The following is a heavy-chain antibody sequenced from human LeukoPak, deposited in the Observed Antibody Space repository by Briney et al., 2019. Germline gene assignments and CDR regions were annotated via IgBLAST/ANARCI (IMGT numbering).Heavy chain of an antibody. V-gene: IGHV3-23*01. CDR1: GIAFSRFA. J-gene: IGHJ4*02. Sequence: SGGSLRLSCGASGIAFSRFAMSWVRQAPGKGLEWVSVVSESGDITHYAESVRGRFTISRDNSKNTLYLEMNRLRSDDTAIYYCAKDIAQGYTFGTIEEDYWGQGTLVTVAS. CDR3: AKDIAQGYTFGTIEEDY. D-gene: IGHD3-16*02. CDR2: VSESGDIT.